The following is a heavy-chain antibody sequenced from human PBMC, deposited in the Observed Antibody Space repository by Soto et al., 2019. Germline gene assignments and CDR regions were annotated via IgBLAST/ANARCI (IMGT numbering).Heavy chain of an antibody. CDR3: VRGYHSFDI. J-gene: IGHJ3*02. D-gene: IGHD2-2*01. CDR1: GFTFSNHY. Sequence: EVLLVESGGGLVQPGGSLTLSCAVSGFTFSNHYMDWVRQAPGKGLEWVGRTRNKAERYTTDYAASVKGRFTISRDESRNSFYLQMNSLRTEHTAVYYCVRGYHSFDIWGQGTRVTVSS. CDR2: TRNKAERYTT. V-gene: IGHV3-72*01.